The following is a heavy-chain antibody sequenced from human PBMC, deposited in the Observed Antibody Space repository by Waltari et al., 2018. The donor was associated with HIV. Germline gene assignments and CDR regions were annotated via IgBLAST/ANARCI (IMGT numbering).Heavy chain of an antibody. CDR1: GYTFTGYY. CDR3: ARDRARTTDYYYYGMDV. Sequence: QVQLVQSGAEVKKPGASVKVSCKASGYTFTGYYMHWVRQAPGQGLEWLGWINPNSCGTNYAQKFQGRGTMTRYTSISTAYMELSRLRSDDTAVYYCARDRARTTDYYYYGMDVWGQGTTVTVSS. D-gene: IGHD1-7*01. J-gene: IGHJ6*02. CDR2: INPNSCGT. V-gene: IGHV1-2*02.